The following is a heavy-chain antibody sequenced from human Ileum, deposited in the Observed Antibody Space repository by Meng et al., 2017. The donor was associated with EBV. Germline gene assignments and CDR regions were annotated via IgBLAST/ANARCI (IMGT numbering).Heavy chain of an antibody. V-gene: IGHV3-23*01. Sequence: LECVVGLVLPGGSLVLSCAVAGFTFRSAVCHWARQAPGKGLEWVSSVSGGGGTYYADSVKGRFTISRDNSKNTLSLQMNSLRAEDTAVYYCASGYCSGGTCYPRWFIWGQGTLVTVSS. CDR2: VSGGGGT. CDR3: ASGYCSGGTCYPRWFI. D-gene: IGHD2-15*01. J-gene: IGHJ4*02. CDR1: GFTFRSAV.